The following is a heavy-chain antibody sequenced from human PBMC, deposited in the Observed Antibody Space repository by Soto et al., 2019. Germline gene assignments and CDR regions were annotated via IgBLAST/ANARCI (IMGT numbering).Heavy chain of an antibody. Sequence: GGSLRLSCEASGFKFDDYMMHWVRQAPGKGLEWISLISWDGGSIDYADSIKGRFTVSRDNSKTSLYLHMHSLTSDDTAFYFCAKEGNGGSSLDSWGQGTLVTVPS. CDR1: GFKFDDYM. CDR3: AKEGNGGSSLDS. D-gene: IGHD2-15*01. V-gene: IGHV3-43*01. CDR2: ISWDGGSI. J-gene: IGHJ5*01.